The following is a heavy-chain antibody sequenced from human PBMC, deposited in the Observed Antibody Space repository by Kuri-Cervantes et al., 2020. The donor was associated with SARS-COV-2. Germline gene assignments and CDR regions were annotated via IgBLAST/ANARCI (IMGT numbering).Heavy chain of an antibody. V-gene: IGHV3-23*01. CDR1: GFTFSRYA. J-gene: IGHJ6*02. CDR3: AKEGIGLRRYTMDI. D-gene: IGHD4-17*01. CDR2: ISGSGGST. Sequence: GESLKISCAASGFTFSRYAMSWVRQAPGKGLEWVSAISGSGGSTYYADSVKGRFTISRDNSKNTLYLQMNSLRAEDTALYYCAKEGIGLRRYTMDIWGHGTTVTVSS.